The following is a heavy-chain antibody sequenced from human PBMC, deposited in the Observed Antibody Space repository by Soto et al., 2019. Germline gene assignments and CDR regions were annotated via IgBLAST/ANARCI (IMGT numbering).Heavy chain of an antibody. V-gene: IGHV1-58*01. D-gene: IGHD1-26*01. CDR1: GFTFTSSA. Sequence: QMQLVQSGPEVKKPGTSVKVSCKASGFTFTSSAVQWVRQARGQRLEWIGWIVVGSGNTNYAQKFQERVTITRDMSTSTAYMELSSLRSDASAVYYCAARRIVGATSFFDIWGQGTMVTVSS. CDR2: IVVGSGNT. J-gene: IGHJ3*02. CDR3: AARRIVGATSFFDI.